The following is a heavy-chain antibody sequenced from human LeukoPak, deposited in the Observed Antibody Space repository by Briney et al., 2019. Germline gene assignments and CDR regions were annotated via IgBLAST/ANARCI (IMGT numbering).Heavy chain of an antibody. CDR2: ISAYNGNT. D-gene: IGHD5-12*01. CDR1: GYTCTSYG. V-gene: IGHV1-18*01. J-gene: IGHJ4*02. CDR3: ARDHQAVATGDLDY. Sequence: ASVKVSCKASGYTCTSYGISWVRQAPGQGLEWMGWISAYNGNTNYAQKLQGRVTMTTDTSTSTAYMELRSLRSDDTAVYYCARDHQAVATGDLDYWGQGTLVTVSS.